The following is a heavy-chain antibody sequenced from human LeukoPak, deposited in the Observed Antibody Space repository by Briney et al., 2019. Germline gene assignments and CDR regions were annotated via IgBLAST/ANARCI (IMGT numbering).Heavy chain of an antibody. Sequence: GGSLRLSCAASGFTFSSYWMNWVRQAPGKGLEWVANIKHDGSKKYYVDSVMGRFTISRDNAKNSLYLQMNSLRAEDTAVYYCARVFNGYDSVDYGGQGTLVTGSS. CDR3: ARVFNGYDSVDY. CDR2: IKHDGSKK. J-gene: IGHJ4*02. V-gene: IGHV3-7*01. CDR1: GFTFSSYW. D-gene: IGHD3-10*01.